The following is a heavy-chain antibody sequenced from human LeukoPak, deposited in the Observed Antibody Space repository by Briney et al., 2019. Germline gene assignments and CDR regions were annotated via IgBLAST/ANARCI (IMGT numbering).Heavy chain of an antibody. Sequence: ASVKVSCTASGYTFTSYGISWVRPAPGQGLEWMGWISAYNGNTNYAQKLQGRVTMTTDTSTSTAYMELRSLRSDDTAVYYCARQAVAGPFDYWGQGTLVTVSS. D-gene: IGHD6-19*01. J-gene: IGHJ4*02. CDR3: ARQAVAGPFDY. CDR2: ISAYNGNT. CDR1: GYTFTSYG. V-gene: IGHV1-18*04.